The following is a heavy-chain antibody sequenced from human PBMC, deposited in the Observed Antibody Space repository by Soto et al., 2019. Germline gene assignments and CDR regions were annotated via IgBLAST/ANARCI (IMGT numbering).Heavy chain of an antibody. Sequence: EVHLVESGGGLIQPGGSLRLSCAASGFTVSSNYMSWVRQAPGKGLEWVSVIYSGGHTYYADSVKGRFTISRDKSKNTLYLQMNSLRAEDTAVYYCAREQSPPEYYHYDYGMDVWGQGTTVTVSS. CDR1: GFTVSSNY. V-gene: IGHV3-53*01. CDR2: IYSGGHT. D-gene: IGHD4-4*01. CDR3: AREQSPPEYYHYDYGMDV. J-gene: IGHJ6*02.